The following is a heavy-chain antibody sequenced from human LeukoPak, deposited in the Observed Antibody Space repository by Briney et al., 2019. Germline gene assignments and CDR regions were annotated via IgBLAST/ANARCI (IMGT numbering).Heavy chain of an antibody. Sequence: PSQTLSLTCTVSGGSISSGGYYWSWIRQPPGKGLEWIGYIYHSRSTYYNPSLKSRVTISVDRSKNQFSLKLSSVTAADTAVYYCARDLEGWNDAYDAFDIWGQGTMVTVSS. CDR1: GGSISSGGYY. D-gene: IGHD1-1*01. CDR3: ARDLEGWNDAYDAFDI. V-gene: IGHV4-30-2*01. J-gene: IGHJ3*02. CDR2: IYHSRST.